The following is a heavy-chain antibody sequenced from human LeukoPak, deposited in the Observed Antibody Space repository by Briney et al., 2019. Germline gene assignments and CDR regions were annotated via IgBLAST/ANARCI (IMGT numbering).Heavy chain of an antibody. V-gene: IGHV4-4*07. J-gene: IGHJ4*02. Sequence: PSETLSLTCTVSGGSISSYYRSWIRQPAGQGLEWIGSIYTSGSTNYNPPLKIRVTMSVDTSKNQFSLKLSAVTAADTAVYYCARGFREDGSLNYWGQGTLVTVSS. CDR3: ARGFREDGSLNY. D-gene: IGHD5-24*01. CDR2: IYTSGST. CDR1: GGSISSYY.